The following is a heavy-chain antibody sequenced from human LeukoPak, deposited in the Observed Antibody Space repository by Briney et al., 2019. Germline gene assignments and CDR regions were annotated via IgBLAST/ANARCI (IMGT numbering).Heavy chain of an antibody. D-gene: IGHD2-2*01. CDR2: ISSSSSYT. CDR1: GFTFSDYY. CDR3: ARDPDRKDIVVVPAAYTFDP. Sequence: GGSLRLSCAASGFTFSDYYMSWIRQAPGKGLEWVSYISSSSSYTNYADSVKGRFTISRDNAKNSLYLQMNSLRDEDTAVYYCARDPDRKDIVVVPAAYTFDPWGQGTLVTVSS. J-gene: IGHJ5*02. V-gene: IGHV3-11*06.